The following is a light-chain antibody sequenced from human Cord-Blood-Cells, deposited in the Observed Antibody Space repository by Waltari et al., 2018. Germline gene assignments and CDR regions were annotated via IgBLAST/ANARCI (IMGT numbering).Light chain of an antibody. Sequence: DIVMTQSPASLAVSLGERDTINCKSSQSVLYSSNNKNYLAGYQQKPEQPPKLLMYCASTRESGVPDRFSGGGSETDFTLIISSLQAEDVAVYYCQQYYSILITFGQGTRLEIK. CDR3: QQYYSILIT. J-gene: IGKJ5*01. CDR2: CAS. CDR1: QSVLYSSNNKNY. V-gene: IGKV4-1*01.